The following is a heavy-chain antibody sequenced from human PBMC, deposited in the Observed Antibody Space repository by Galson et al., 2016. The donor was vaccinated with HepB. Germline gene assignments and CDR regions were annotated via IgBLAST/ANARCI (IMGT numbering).Heavy chain of an antibody. CDR1: AFTSTTSA. J-gene: IGHJ5*02. V-gene: IGHV1-58*01. CDR3: AVGQPAGS. CDR2: IVVGSGNT. Sequence: SVKVSCKASAFTSTTSAVHWVRQARGQRLEWIGWIVVGSGNTIYAQKFQERVTVARDMSTSTSYMELRSLHSGDTAVYFCAVGQPAGSWGQGTLLTVSS. D-gene: IGHD2-2*01.